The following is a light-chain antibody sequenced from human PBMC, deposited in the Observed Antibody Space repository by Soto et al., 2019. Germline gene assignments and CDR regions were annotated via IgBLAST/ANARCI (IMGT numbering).Light chain of an antibody. CDR3: QTWGTGIQV. Sequence: QSVLTQSPSASASLGASVKLTCTLSSGHSSYSIAWHQQQPEKGPRYLMKLNSDGSHNKGDGIPDRFSGSSSGAERYLTISSIQSEDEADYYCQTWGTGIQVFGGGTQLTVL. CDR1: SGHSSYS. J-gene: IGLJ2*01. V-gene: IGLV4-69*01. CDR2: LNSDGSH.